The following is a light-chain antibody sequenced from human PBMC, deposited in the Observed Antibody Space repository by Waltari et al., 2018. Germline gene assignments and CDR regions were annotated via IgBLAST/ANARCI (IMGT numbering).Light chain of an antibody. V-gene: IGLV2-8*01. CDR2: EVN. CDR1: GNDVGGYNY. CDR3: SSYAGGNNLV. J-gene: IGLJ2*01. Sequence: QSALTPPPSASGSPGQSVTISCTGSGNDVGGYNYVSWYQQHPGKAPKLLIHEVNKWPSGAPDRFSGSKSGNTASLTVSGLQAEDEADYYCSSYAGGNNLVFGGGTKLTVL.